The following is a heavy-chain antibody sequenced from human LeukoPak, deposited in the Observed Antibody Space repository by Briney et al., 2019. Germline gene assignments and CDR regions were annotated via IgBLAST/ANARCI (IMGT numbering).Heavy chain of an antibody. D-gene: IGHD1-26*01. V-gene: IGHV3-7*01. Sequence: GGSLRLSCAASGFAFSSYWMTWVRQAPGKGLEWVANIKQDGSEKYYVDSVKGRFTISRDNAKNSLCLQMNSLRAEDTAVYYCARSGSYYYYWGQGTLVTVSS. CDR3: ARSGSYYYY. CDR1: GFAFSSYW. CDR2: IKQDGSEK. J-gene: IGHJ4*02.